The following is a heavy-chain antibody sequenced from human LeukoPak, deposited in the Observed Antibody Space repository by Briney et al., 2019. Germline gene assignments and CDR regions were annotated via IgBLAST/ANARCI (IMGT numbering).Heavy chain of an antibody. J-gene: IGHJ4*02. Sequence: GGSLRLSCAASGFTFSSYWMSWVRQAPGKGLEWVANIKQDGSEKYNVDSVKGRFTISRDNAKNLVYVQMNSLRAEDTAVYYCATLGNYNFDYWGQGTLVTVSS. V-gene: IGHV3-7*05. CDR3: ATLGNYNFDY. D-gene: IGHD5-24*01. CDR1: GFTFSSYW. CDR2: IKQDGSEK.